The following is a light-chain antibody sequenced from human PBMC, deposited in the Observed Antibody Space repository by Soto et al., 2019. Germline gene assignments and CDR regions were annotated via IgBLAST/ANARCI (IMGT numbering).Light chain of an antibody. V-gene: IGLV2-23*03. CDR3: CSYAGSSTFYV. CDR2: XGS. Sequence: SALTQPASLSVSPGLWITLSCPGTSSDVGSYNLVSWYQQHPCKSPKHMIYXGSKLASVVSNRFSGSKSGNTASLTISGLQAEDEADYYCCSYAGSSTFYVFGTGTKVTVL. J-gene: IGLJ1*01. CDR1: SSDVGSYNL.